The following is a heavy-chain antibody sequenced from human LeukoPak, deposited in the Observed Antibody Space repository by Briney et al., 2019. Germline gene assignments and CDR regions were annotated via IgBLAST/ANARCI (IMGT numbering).Heavy chain of an antibody. V-gene: IGHV1-69*05. J-gene: IGHJ4*02. D-gene: IGHD3-22*01. CDR3: ARAPGSYDSSGYYGAFGY. CDR1: GGTFSSYA. CDR2: IIPIFGTA. Sequence: ASVKVSCKASGGTFSSYAISWVRQAPGQGLEWMGGIIPIFGTASYAQKFQGRVTITTDESTSTAYMELSSLRSEDTAVYYCARAPGSYDSSGYYGAFGYWGQGTLVTVSS.